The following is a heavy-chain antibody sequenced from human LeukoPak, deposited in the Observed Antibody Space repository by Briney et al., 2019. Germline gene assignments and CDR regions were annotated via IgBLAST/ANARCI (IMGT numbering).Heavy chain of an antibody. J-gene: IGHJ4*02. Sequence: GRSLRLSCAASGFTFSSYGMHWVRQAPGKGLEWVAVIWYDGSNKYYADSVKGRFTISRDNSKNTLYLQMNSLRAEDTAVYYCARPTYSGSYYWFDYWGQGILVTVSS. D-gene: IGHD1-26*01. V-gene: IGHV3-33*01. CDR3: ARPTYSGSYYWFDY. CDR1: GFTFSSYG. CDR2: IWYDGSNK.